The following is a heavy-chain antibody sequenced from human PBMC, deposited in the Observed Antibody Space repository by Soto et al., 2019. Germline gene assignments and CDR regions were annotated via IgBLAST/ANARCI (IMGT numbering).Heavy chain of an antibody. V-gene: IGHV1-2*02. Sequence: ASVKVSCKASGYTFTGYYMHWVRQAPGQGLEWMGWINPNSGGTNYAQKFQGRVTMTRDTSISTAYMELSRLRSDDTAVYYCARGPIADGSGYYLYYYYYYGMDVWGQGTTVTVSS. D-gene: IGHD3-22*01. CDR2: INPNSGGT. CDR3: ARGPIADGSGYYLYYYYYYGMDV. CDR1: GYTFTGYY. J-gene: IGHJ6*02.